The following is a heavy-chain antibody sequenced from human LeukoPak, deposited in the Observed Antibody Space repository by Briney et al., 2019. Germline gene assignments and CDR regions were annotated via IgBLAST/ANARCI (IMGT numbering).Heavy chain of an antibody. V-gene: IGHV5-51*01. CDR2: IYPGDSDT. CDR3: ARLGALRGSYDFWSGYELDY. CDR1: GYSFTSYW. Sequence: GESLKISCKGSGYSFTSYWIGWVRQMPGKGLEGMGIIYPGDSDTRYSPSFQGQVTISADKSISTAYLQWSSLKASDTAMYYCARLGALRGSYDFWSGYELDYWGQGTLVTVSS. D-gene: IGHD3-3*01. J-gene: IGHJ4*02.